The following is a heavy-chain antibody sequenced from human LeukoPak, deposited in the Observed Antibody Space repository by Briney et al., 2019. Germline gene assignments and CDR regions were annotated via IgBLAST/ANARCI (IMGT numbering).Heavy chain of an antibody. Sequence: GASVKVSCKASGYTFTGYYMYWVRQAPGQGLEWMGWINPNNGGTNYAQKFQGRVTMTRDTSISTAYMELSRLRSDDTAVYYCARDNGDYLNWFDPWGQGTLVTVSS. D-gene: IGHD4-17*01. CDR1: GYTFTGYY. J-gene: IGHJ5*02. CDR3: ARDNGDYLNWFDP. CDR2: INPNNGGT. V-gene: IGHV1-2*02.